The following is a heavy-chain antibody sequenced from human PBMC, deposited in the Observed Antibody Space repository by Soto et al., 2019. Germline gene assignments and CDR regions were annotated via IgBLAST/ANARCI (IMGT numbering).Heavy chain of an antibody. CDR1: GFTFTNSA. CDR3: VAELDIWGGCCSFDF. V-gene: IGHV1-58*01. J-gene: IGHJ3*01. CDR2: LIVASGRT. D-gene: IGHD2-21*02. Sequence: ASVKVSCKTSGFTFTNSAVQWVRQARGQRLEGIGWLIVASGRTNYAREVQERATISRDTSTTTAYMELSGLRSEDTAVYYCVAELDIWGGCCSFDFWG.